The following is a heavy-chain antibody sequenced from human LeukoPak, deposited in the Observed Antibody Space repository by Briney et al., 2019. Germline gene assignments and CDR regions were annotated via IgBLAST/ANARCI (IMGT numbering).Heavy chain of an antibody. V-gene: IGHV1-18*01. Sequence: ASVKVSCKASGYTFTSYGISWVRQAPGQGLEWMGWISAYNGNTNYAQKLQGRVTMTTDTSTSTAYMELRSLRSEDTAVYYCARDNSVGDIAWWFDPWGQGTLVTVSS. J-gene: IGHJ5*02. CDR2: ISAYNGNT. CDR1: GYTFTSYG. D-gene: IGHD3-16*02. CDR3: ARDNSVGDIAWWFDP.